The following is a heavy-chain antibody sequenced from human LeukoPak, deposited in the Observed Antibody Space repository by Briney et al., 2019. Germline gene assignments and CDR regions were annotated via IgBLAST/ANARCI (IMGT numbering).Heavy chain of an antibody. D-gene: IGHD2-21*02. CDR1: GFTFSDYY. Sequence: PGGSLSLSCAASGFTFSDYYMSWIRQAPGKGLEGGSYISSSGSTIYSAHSVKGRFTISRDNAKNSLYLQINSLRAEDPAVYYCARDFCGGGCYNYYYYYMDVWGKGTPVTVSS. V-gene: IGHV3-11*01. CDR3: ARDFCGGGCYNYYYYYMDV. CDR2: ISSSGSTI. J-gene: IGHJ6*03.